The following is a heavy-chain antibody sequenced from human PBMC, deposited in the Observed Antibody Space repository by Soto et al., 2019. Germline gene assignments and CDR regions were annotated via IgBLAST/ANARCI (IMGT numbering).Heavy chain of an antibody. V-gene: IGHV4-31*03. CDR2: IFYSGST. J-gene: IGHJ4*02. Sequence: SETLSLTCTVSGGSISSGGYYWSWIRQHPGKCFECIGYIFYSGSTYYNPSLKSRVTISVDTFKNQFSLKLSSVTAADTAVYYCARDRYADYWGQGTLVTVSS. CDR3: ARDRYADY. D-gene: IGHD3-16*02. CDR1: GGSISSGGYY.